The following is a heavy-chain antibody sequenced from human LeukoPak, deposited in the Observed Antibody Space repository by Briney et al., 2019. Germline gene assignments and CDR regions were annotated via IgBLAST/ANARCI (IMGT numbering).Heavy chain of an antibody. CDR1: GGSISSSSYS. CDR3: ARHERSGEVRPGTYDPTDY. Sequence: SETLSLTCTVSGGSISSSSYSWGWIRQPPGKGLEWIGSIYYSGSTYYNPSLKSRVTISVDTSKNQFSLKLSSVTAADTAAYYCARHERSGEVRPGTYDPTDYWGQGTLVTVSS. V-gene: IGHV4-39*01. J-gene: IGHJ4*02. CDR2: IYYSGST. D-gene: IGHD3-16*01.